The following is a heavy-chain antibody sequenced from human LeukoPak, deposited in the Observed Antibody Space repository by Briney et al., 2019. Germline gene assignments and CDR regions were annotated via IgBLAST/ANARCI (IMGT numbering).Heavy chain of an antibody. CDR1: GFFFSDYY. D-gene: IGHD6-6*01. V-gene: IGHV3-11*04. CDR2: ISSSGSTI. Sequence: SRGSLRLSCAGSGFFFSDYYMNWVRQAPGKGLEWVSYISSSGSTIYYADSVKGRFTISRDNAKNSLYLQMNSLRAEDTAVYYCARGFGYSSSQTFDYWGQGTLVTVSS. CDR3: ARGFGYSSSQTFDY. J-gene: IGHJ4*02.